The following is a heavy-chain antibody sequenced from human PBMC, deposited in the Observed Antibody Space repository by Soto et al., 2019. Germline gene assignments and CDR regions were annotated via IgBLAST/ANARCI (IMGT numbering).Heavy chain of an antibody. Sequence: QLQLQESGPGLVKPSETLSLTCSVSGDSINSDKYYWGWIRQPPGKGLEWIGSIYFRGNTYYNPSLKTRVTISLAKSKSQFSLKLNSVTAADSAVYFCARLEGLATISYYFDFWGQGALVTVSS. CDR2: IYFRGNT. D-gene: IGHD3-9*01. CDR3: ARLEGLATISYYFDF. V-gene: IGHV4-39*01. CDR1: GDSINSDKYY. J-gene: IGHJ4*02.